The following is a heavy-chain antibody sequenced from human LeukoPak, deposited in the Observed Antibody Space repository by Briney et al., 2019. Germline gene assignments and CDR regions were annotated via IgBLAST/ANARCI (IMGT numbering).Heavy chain of an antibody. V-gene: IGHV5-51*01. CDR2: IYPGDSDI. J-gene: IGHJ6*03. CDR3: ARTIAECDSVSCYGYYYYYMDV. D-gene: IGHD5/OR15-5a*01. Sequence: GESLKISCKGSGYSFTSYWIGWMRQMPGKGLEWMGIIYPGDSDIRYSPALQGQVTISADKSINTAYLQWGSLKASDTAMFYCARTIAECDSVSCYGYYYYYMDVWGKGTTVTVSS. CDR1: GYSFTSYW.